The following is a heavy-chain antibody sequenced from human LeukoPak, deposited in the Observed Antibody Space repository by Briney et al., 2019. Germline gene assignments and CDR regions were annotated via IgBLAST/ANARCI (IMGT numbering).Heavy chain of an antibody. CDR2: IYSSGSA. CDR3: ARDRSSYAKGHYDY. J-gene: IGHJ4*01. CDR1: GGSMNSNNYY. Sequence: SDTLSLTCTVSGGSMNSNNYYWGWIRQPPGKGLEWIGSIYSSGSASYNPSLKSRVSIVLDTSKNQFSLKVTSATAADTAVYYCARDRSSYAKGHYDYWGQGTLVTVSS. D-gene: IGHD6-6*01. V-gene: IGHV4-39*07.